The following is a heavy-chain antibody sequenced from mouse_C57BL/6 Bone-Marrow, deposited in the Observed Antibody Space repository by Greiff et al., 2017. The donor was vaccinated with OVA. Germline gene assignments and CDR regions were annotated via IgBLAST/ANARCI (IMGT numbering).Heavy chain of an antibody. Sequence: EVKLMESGGGLVKPGGSLKLSCAASGFTFSDYGMHWVRQAPEKGLEWVAYISSGSSTIYYADTVKGRFTISRDNAKNTLFLQMTSLRSEDTAMYYCARLYGSSWGFAYWGQGTLVTVSA. J-gene: IGHJ3*01. CDR3: ARLYGSSWGFAY. CDR1: GFTFSDYG. D-gene: IGHD1-1*01. V-gene: IGHV5-17*01. CDR2: ISSGSSTI.